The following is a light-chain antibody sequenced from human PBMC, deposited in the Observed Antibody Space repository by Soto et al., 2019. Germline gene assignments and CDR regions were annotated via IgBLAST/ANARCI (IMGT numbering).Light chain of an antibody. J-gene: IGLJ2*01. CDR2: GNS. CDR3: QSYDSSLSGSRV. V-gene: IGLV1-40*01. Sequence: QSVLTQPPSVSGAPGQRVTISCTGSGSNIGAGYDVHWYQHIPGSAPKLLIYGNSNRPSGVPDRFSGSKSGTSASLAITGLQAEDEADYYCQSYDSSLSGSRVFGGGTKLTVL. CDR1: GSNIGAGYD.